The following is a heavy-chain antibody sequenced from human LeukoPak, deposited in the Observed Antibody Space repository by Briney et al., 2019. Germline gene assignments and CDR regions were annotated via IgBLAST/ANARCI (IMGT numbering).Heavy chain of an antibody. CDR1: GFTFSDYY. J-gene: IGHJ4*02. V-gene: IGHV4-31*11. Sequence: LRLSCAASGFTFSDYYMSWIRQAPGKGLEWIGFIYYSGSTYYNPSLKSRVTISVDTSKNQFSLKLSSVTAADTAVYYCARGTYSGYDQVFDYWGQGTLVTVSS. D-gene: IGHD5-12*01. CDR2: IYYSGST. CDR3: ARGTYSGYDQVFDY.